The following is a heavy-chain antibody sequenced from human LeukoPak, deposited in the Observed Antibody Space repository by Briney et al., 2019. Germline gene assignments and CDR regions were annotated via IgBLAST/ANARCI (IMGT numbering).Heavy chain of an antibody. D-gene: IGHD3-9*01. CDR3: ARQANYDILTGYLGYNWFDP. V-gene: IGHV3-66*04. CDR2: IYSGGST. J-gene: IGHJ5*02. CDR1: GFTVSSNY. Sequence: GGSLRLSCAASGFTVSSNYMSWVRQAPGKGLEWVSVIYSGGSTYYADSVKGRFTISRGNSKNTLYLQMNSLRAEDTAVYYCARQANYDILTGYLGYNWFDPWGQGTLVTVSS.